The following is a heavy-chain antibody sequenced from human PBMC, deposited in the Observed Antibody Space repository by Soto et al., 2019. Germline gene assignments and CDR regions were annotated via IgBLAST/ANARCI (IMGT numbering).Heavy chain of an antibody. CDR2: INPSGGST. V-gene: IGHV1-46*03. CDR3: ARGLGGYCSSTSCPKGDV. D-gene: IGHD2-2*01. CDR1: GYTFTSYY. J-gene: IGHJ6*02. Sequence: QVQLVQSGAEVKKPGASVKVSCKASGYTFTSYYMHWVRQAPGQGLEWMGIINPSGGSTSYAQKFQGRVTRTRDTSTSTVYMELSSLRSEDTAVYYCARGLGGYCSSTSCPKGDVWGQGTTVTVSS.